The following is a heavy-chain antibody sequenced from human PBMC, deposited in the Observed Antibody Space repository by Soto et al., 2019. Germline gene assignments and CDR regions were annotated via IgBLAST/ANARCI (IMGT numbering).Heavy chain of an antibody. D-gene: IGHD6-19*01. CDR1: GGSISSGGYY. CDR3: ARNPHPGIAVAGSGAFDI. CDR2: IFYSGTT. Sequence: PSETLSLTCTVSGGSISSGGYYWRWIRQHPGKGLEWIGYIFYSGTTYYNPSLKSRVTISVDTSKNQFSLKLSSVTAADTAVYYCARNPHPGIAVAGSGAFDIWGQGTMVT. J-gene: IGHJ3*02. V-gene: IGHV4-31*03.